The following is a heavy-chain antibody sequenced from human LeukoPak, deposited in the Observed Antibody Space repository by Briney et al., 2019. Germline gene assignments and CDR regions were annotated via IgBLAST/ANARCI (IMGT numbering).Heavy chain of an antibody. J-gene: IGHJ4*02. CDR3: ARDQISSSWWGGFYFDY. CDR1: GFTFRSYT. Sequence: GGSLGLSCAASGFTFRSYTMHWVRQAPGKGLEWVAVISNDGFNEYYADAVKGRFTISRDKSKNRLYLQMNSLRAEDTAVYYCARDQISSSWWGGFYFDYWGQGTLVTVSS. CDR2: ISNDGFNE. V-gene: IGHV3-30-3*01. D-gene: IGHD6-13*01.